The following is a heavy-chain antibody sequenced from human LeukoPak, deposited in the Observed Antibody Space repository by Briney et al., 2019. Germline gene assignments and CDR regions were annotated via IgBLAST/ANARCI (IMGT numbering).Heavy chain of an antibody. J-gene: IGHJ4*02. D-gene: IGHD3-3*01. CDR3: ARYVSRRFWSGYYTAYFDY. Sequence: SETLSLTCTVSGGSISSHYWSWIRQPPGKGLEWIGNIYYSGSTNYNPSLKSRVTISVDTSKNQFSLKLSSVTAADTAVYYCARYVSRRFWSGYYTAYFDYWGQGTLVTVSS. V-gene: IGHV4-59*11. CDR1: GGSISSHY. CDR2: IYYSGST.